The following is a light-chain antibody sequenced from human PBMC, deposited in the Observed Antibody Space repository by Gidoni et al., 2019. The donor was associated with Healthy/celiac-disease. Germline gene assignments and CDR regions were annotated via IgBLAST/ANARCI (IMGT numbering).Light chain of an antibody. Sequence: EIVMTQSPLSLPVTPGEPASIPCRSSQSRLHSNGYNYLDWYLQKPGQSPQLLIYLGSNRASGVPDRFSGSGSGTDFTLKISRVEAEDVGVYYCMQALQTPLYTFGQGTKLEIK. CDR2: LGS. J-gene: IGKJ2*01. V-gene: IGKV2-28*01. CDR3: MQALQTPLYT. CDR1: QSRLHSNGYNY.